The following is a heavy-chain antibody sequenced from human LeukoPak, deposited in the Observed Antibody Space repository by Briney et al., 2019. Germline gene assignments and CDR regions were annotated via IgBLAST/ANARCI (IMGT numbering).Heavy chain of an antibody. Sequence: GGSLRLSCAASGFSISDHYMDWVRQAPGKGLEWAGRVRNKPNGYTTDYGTSVKGRFTISRDDSKNSLYLQMNSLTSEDTAVYYCTRVRHGDYFDYWGQGTLVSVSS. D-gene: IGHD4-17*01. CDR1: GFSISDHY. V-gene: IGHV3-72*01. J-gene: IGHJ4*02. CDR2: VRNKPNGYTT. CDR3: TRVRHGDYFDY.